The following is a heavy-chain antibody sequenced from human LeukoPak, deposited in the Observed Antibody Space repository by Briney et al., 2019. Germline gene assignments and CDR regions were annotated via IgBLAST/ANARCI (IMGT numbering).Heavy chain of an antibody. V-gene: IGHV1-69*05. CDR2: IIPIFGTA. J-gene: IGHJ5*02. Sequence: SVKVSCKASGGTFSSYAISWVRQAPGQGLEWMGRIIPIFGTANYAQKLQGRVTITTDESTSTAYMELSSLRSEDTAVYYCARVVAANRIHLWFDPRGQGTLVTVSS. CDR1: GGTFSSYA. D-gene: IGHD2-15*01. CDR3: ARVVAANRIHLWFDP.